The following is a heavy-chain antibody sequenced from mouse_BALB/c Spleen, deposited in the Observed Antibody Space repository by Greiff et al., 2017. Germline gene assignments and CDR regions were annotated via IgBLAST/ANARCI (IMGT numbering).Heavy chain of an antibody. CDR1: GYAFTNYW. CDR2: IYPGSGNT. Sequence: VQLQQSGAELVRPGTSVKISCKASGYAFTNYWLGWVKQRPGHGLEWIGDIYPGSGNTYYNEKFKGKATLTADKSSSTAYMQLSSLTSEDSAVYFCARSSTMISWFAYWGQGTLVTVSA. CDR3: ARSSTMISWFAY. J-gene: IGHJ3*01. D-gene: IGHD2-4*01. V-gene: IGHV1-63*01.